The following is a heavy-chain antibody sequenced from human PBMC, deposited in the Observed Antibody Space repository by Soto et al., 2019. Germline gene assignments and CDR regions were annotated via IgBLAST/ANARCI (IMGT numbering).Heavy chain of an antibody. CDR3: ARAGSKGGLGYCSSTSCHRPPDY. D-gene: IGHD2-2*01. Sequence: ASVKVSCKASGYTFTSYDINWVRQATGQGLEWMGWMNPNSGNTGYAQKFQGRVTMTRNTSKSTAYMELSSLRSEDTAVYYCARAGSKGGLGYCSSTSCHRPPDYWGQGTLVTVSS. CDR2: MNPNSGNT. V-gene: IGHV1-8*02. J-gene: IGHJ4*02. CDR1: GYTFTSYD.